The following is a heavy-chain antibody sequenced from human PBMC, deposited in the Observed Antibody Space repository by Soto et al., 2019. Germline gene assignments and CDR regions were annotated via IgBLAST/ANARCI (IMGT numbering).Heavy chain of an antibody. J-gene: IGHJ6*02. V-gene: IGHV5-51*01. Sequence: PGESLKISCKGSGYSFTSYWIGWVRQMPGKGLEWMGIIYPGDSDTRYSPSFQGQVTISADKSISTAYLQWSSLKASDTAMYYCARLHGSSSPFYYYYYGMDVWGQGTTVTVSS. CDR3: ARLHGSSSPFYYYYYGMDV. CDR1: GYSFTSYW. CDR2: IYPGDSDT. D-gene: IGHD6-6*01.